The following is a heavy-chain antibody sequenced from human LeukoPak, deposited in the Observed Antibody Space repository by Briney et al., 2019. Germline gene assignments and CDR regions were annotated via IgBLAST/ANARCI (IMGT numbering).Heavy chain of an antibody. CDR2: IYPGDSDT. V-gene: IGHV5-51*01. Sequence: GESLKISCKGSGYSFTNYWIGWVRQMPGKGLEWMGIIYPGDSDTRYSPSFQGHVTISADKSISTAYLQWSSLKASDTAIYYCARALEYSSDDAFDMWGQGTMVTVSS. CDR3: ARALEYSSDDAFDM. CDR1: GYSFTNYW. D-gene: IGHD6-19*01. J-gene: IGHJ3*02.